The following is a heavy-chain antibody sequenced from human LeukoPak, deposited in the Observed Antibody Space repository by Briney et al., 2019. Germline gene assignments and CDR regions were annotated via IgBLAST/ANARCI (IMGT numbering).Heavy chain of an antibody. J-gene: IGHJ4*02. D-gene: IGHD3-22*01. V-gene: IGHV5-10-1*01. CDR2: IDPSDSYT. CDR3: ARHEKYYYDSSAVPFDY. CDR1: GYSFTSYW. Sequence: GESLKISCKGSGYSFTSYWISWVRQMPGKGLEWMGRIDPSDSYTNYSPSLQGHVTISADKSISTAYLQWSSLKASDTAMYYCARHEKYYYDSSAVPFDYWGQGTLVTVSS.